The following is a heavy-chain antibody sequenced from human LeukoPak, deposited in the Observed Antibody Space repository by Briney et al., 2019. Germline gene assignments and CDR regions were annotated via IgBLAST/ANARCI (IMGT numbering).Heavy chain of an antibody. D-gene: IGHD3-22*01. CDR2: IDPSDSYS. V-gene: IGHV5-10-1*01. Sequence: GASLQISCKGSGYSFTTYWITWVRQMPGKGLEWVGRIDPSDSYSKYSPSFQGHVTISVDKSINTAYLQWSTLKASDTAMYYCARPLTVITRRVGVEFDYWGQGTLVTVSS. J-gene: IGHJ4*02. CDR1: GYSFTTYW. CDR3: ARPLTVITRRVGVEFDY.